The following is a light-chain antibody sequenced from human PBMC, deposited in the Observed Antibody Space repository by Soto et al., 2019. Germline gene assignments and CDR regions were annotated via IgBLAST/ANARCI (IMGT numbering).Light chain of an antibody. CDR1: PSVSSY. Sequence: DIQMTQSPSSLSASVGDRVTITCRASPSVSSYLNWYQHKPGKAPKLLIYSAFSLHSGVPSRFSGSGSGKDFTLTISRLQPEDFATYFCQQTYSTPWTFGQGTKVEIK. CDR3: QQTYSTPWT. J-gene: IGKJ1*01. V-gene: IGKV1-39*01. CDR2: SAF.